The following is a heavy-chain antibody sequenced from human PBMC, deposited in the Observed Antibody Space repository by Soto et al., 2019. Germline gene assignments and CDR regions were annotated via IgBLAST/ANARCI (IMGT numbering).Heavy chain of an antibody. Sequence: SETLSLTCTVSGGSISSSSYYWGWIRQPPGKGLEWIGSIYYSGSTYYNPSLKSRVTISVDTSKNQFSLKLSSVTAADTAVYYCARRRGWFAPWGQGTLVTVSS. V-gene: IGHV4-39*01. CDR2: IYYSGST. J-gene: IGHJ5*02. CDR3: ARRRGWFAP. D-gene: IGHD3-10*01. CDR1: GGSISSSSYY.